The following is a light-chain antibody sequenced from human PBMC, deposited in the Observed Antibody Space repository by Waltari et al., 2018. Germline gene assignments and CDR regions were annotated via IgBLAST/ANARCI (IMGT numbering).Light chain of an antibody. CDR1: ESSSKY. J-gene: IGKJ1*01. Sequence: SCGASESSSKYLCWYQHRPGQAPRLLIYAASSRAAGIPDRFSGSGSGTCFSLTISRLEPECFAVYYCQNHERLPAKFGPGTKVEIK. V-gene: IGKV3-20*01. CDR2: AAS. CDR3: QNHERLPAK.